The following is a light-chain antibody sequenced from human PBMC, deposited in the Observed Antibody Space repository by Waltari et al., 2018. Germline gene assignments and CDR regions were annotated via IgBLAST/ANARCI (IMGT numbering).Light chain of an antibody. CDR2: GAS. Sequence: EIVMTQSPATLSVSPGERATLSCRASQSVGSYLAWYQQEPGQAPRLLIYGASSRATGIPARFSGSGSGTEFTLTISSLQSEDFAVYYCQQYNNWPRTFGLGTKVEIK. J-gene: IGKJ1*01. V-gene: IGKV3-15*01. CDR1: QSVGSY. CDR3: QQYNNWPRT.